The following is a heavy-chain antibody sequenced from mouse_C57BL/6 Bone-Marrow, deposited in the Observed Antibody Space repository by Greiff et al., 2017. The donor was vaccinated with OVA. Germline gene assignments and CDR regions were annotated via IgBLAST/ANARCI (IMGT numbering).Heavy chain of an antibody. J-gene: IGHJ3*01. CDR1: GYTFTDHT. V-gene: IGHV1-78*01. CDR3: ARGGLRNYGLAY. Sequence: VKLVESDAELVKPGASVKISCKVSGYTFTDHTIHWMKQRPEQGLEWIGYIYPRDGSTKYNEKFKGKATLTADKSSSTAYMQLNSLTSEDSAVYFCARGGLRNYGLAYWGQGTLVTVSA. D-gene: IGHD1-1*01. CDR2: IYPRDGST.